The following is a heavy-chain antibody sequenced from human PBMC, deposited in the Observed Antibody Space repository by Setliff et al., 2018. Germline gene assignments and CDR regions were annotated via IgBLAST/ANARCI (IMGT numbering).Heavy chain of an antibody. V-gene: IGHV4-59*08. Sequence: PSETLSLTCSVSGDSIFDNYWSWIRQSPGRGLEWIAYISYTGSTNYNPSLRSRVSISVDTSKNHFSLRLSSVAATDTAVYYCLRIRLVPHGHSWGQGTLVTVSS. CDR2: ISYTGST. D-gene: IGHD2-15*01. CDR3: LRIRLVPHGHS. CDR1: GDSIFDNY. J-gene: IGHJ4*02.